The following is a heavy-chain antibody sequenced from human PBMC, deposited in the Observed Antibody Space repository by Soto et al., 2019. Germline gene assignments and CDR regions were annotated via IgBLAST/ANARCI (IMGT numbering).Heavy chain of an antibody. Sequence: GGSLRLSCSGSGFTFRSYGMHWVRQAPGQGLEYVSAISGNGTSTYYADSVKGRFTISRDNSKNTLYLQMTSLRVEDTAVYYCVKDRDRGSGSYRTYYYYGMDVWGQGTTVTVSS. CDR3: VKDRDRGSGSYRTYYYYGMDV. V-gene: IGHV3-64D*06. CDR2: ISGNGTST. D-gene: IGHD3-10*01. J-gene: IGHJ6*02. CDR1: GFTFRSYG.